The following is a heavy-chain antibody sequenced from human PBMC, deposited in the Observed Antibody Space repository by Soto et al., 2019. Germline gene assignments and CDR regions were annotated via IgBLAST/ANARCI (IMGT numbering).Heavy chain of an antibody. CDR2: VYPDDSDT. D-gene: IGHD2-2*01. V-gene: IGHV5-51*03. J-gene: IGHJ6*01. CDR3: ARRVHSNSPGGGVEV. CDR1: GYDFNIYW. Sequence: EVQLVQSGAEVKKPGESLMVSCKASGYDFNIYWIGWVRQLPGKGLEWMGAVYPDDSDTIYSPSFQGLVNISVDKSISTAYLQWSSLNASDTAMYYCARRVHSNSPGGGVEVWGKGTTVIVSS.